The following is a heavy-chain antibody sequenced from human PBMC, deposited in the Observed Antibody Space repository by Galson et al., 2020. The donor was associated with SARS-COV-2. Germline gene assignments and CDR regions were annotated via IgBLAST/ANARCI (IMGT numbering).Heavy chain of an antibody. V-gene: IGHV3-33*01. J-gene: IGHJ6*02. CDR3: ARERSVQWLLPVDGMDV. D-gene: IGHD3-22*01. CDR1: GFTFSSYG. CDR2: IWYDGSNK. Sequence: GESLKISCAASGFTFSSYGMHWVRQAPGKGLEWVAVIWYDGSNKYYADSVKGRFTISRDNSKNTLYLQMNSLRAEDTAVYYCARERSVQWLLPVDGMDVWGQGTTVTVSS.